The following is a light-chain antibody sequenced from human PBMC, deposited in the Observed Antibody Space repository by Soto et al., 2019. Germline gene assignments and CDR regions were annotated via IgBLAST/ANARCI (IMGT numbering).Light chain of an antibody. Sequence: EIVMTQSPATLSLSPGERATLSCRASQSISDNLVWYQQKPGQAPRLLIYGASTRTFDVPDRFSGSGSGTNFTLTISRLQPEDFAVYYCQHYGTSLTFGGGTKVDIK. CDR1: QSISDN. CDR2: GAS. V-gene: IGKV3D-15*01. J-gene: IGKJ4*01. CDR3: QHYGTSLT.